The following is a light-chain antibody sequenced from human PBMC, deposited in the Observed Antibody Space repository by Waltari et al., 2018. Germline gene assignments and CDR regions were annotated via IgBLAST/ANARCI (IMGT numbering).Light chain of an antibody. CDR2: KAS. CDR3: QQYNSYSLLS. Sequence: DIQMTQSPSTLSASVGDRVIFSCRASQSISKWLAWYQQKPGNAPKLLIYKASTLESGVPSRFTLTISTLQPEDFATYYCQQYNSYSLLSFGGGTKVEIK. V-gene: IGKV1-5*03. CDR1: QSISKW. J-gene: IGKJ4*01.